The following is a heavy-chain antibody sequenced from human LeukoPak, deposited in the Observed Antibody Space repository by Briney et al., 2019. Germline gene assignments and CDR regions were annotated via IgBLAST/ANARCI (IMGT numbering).Heavy chain of an antibody. CDR1: GGSICSGSYS. D-gene: IGHD3-3*01. V-gene: IGHV4-39*07. Sequence: SETLSLTCTVSGGSICSGSYSWGWIRQPPGKGLEWIGSVYCSGSTYYNPSLKSRVTISVDTSKNQFSLKLSSVTAADTAVYYCARVNDFWSGYYSDAFDIWGQGTMVTVSS. CDR3: ARVNDFWSGYYSDAFDI. CDR2: VYCSGST. J-gene: IGHJ3*02.